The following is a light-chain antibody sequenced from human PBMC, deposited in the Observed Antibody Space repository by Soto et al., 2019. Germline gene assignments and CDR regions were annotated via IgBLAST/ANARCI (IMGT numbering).Light chain of an antibody. CDR2: KAS. J-gene: IGKJ1*01. Sequence: DVQMTQSPSTLSASVGDRVTITCRASQNIDNWLAWYQQKPRKAPKLLIYKASSLESGVPSRFSGSGSGTEFTLTISSLEPDDFATYHCQQYNSYSVPSFGQGTRWRSN. CDR1: QNIDNW. V-gene: IGKV1-5*03. CDR3: QQYNSYSVPS.